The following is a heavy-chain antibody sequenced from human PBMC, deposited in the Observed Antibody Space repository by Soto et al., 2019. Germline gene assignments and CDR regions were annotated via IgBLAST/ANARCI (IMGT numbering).Heavy chain of an antibody. CDR2: IIPICGKA. CDR1: GGTFSSYA. Sequence: QVQLVQSGAEVKKPGSSVKVSCKASGGTFSSYAISWVRQAPGQGLEWMGGIIPICGKANYAQKFKGRVTITADKSTSTAYMELSSLRSEDTAVYYCARGVGYSSGWYEHEYFQHWGQGTLVTVSS. J-gene: IGHJ1*01. V-gene: IGHV1-69*06. CDR3: ARGVGYSSGWYEHEYFQH. D-gene: IGHD6-19*01.